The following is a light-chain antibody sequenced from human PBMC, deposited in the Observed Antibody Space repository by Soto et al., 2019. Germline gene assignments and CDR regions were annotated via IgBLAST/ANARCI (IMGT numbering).Light chain of an antibody. J-gene: IGKJ5*01. V-gene: IGKV1-39*01. CDR3: QQTYSSIS. Sequence: SSLSASIGYRFTITYRASQNIYIYLNWYQQKPGKAPKLLIYAASSLQRGVPSTFSGGGSGTDFTLTISSLQPEDFATYFCQQTYSSISFGLGT. CDR1: QNIYIY. CDR2: AAS.